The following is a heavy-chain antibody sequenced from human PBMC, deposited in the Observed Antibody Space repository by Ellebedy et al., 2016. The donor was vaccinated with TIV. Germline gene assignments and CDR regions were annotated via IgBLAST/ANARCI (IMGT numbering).Heavy chain of an antibody. V-gene: IGHV3-23*01. D-gene: IGHD4-23*01. CDR3: ARDPVGVGPAFDV. Sequence: GESLKISCAAFGFTFTSYGLHWVRQAPGKGLEWVSSITESGGNTYYADSVKGRFTISRDNSKDTLFLQMNSLRAEDTAIYFCARDPVGVGPAFDVWGQGTMVTVSS. CDR2: ITESGGNT. J-gene: IGHJ3*01. CDR1: GFTFTSYG.